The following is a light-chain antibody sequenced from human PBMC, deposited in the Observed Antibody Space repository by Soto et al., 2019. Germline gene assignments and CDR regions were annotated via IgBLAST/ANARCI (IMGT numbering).Light chain of an antibody. J-gene: IGLJ1*01. V-gene: IGLV2-14*03. CDR3: SSYTSSSTPYV. CDR2: DVS. Sequence: QSALTQPASVSGSPGQSITISCTGTNSDVGGYTYVSWYQQHPGKAPKLMIYDVSNRPSGVSNRFSGSKSGNTASLTISGLQADAEADYYCSSYTSSSTPYVFGTGTKVTVL. CDR1: NSDVGGYTY.